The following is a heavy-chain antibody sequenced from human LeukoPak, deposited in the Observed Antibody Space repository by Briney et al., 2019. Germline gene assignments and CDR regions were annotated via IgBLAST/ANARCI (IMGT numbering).Heavy chain of an antibody. CDR1: GFTFSSYG. D-gene: IGHD6-13*01. V-gene: IGHV3-30*18. CDR3: AKDGAAAGTAGYYYYMDV. CDR2: ISYDGSNK. J-gene: IGHJ6*03. Sequence: PGRSLRLSCAASGFTFSSYGMHWVRQAPGKGLEWVAVISYDGSNKYYADSVKGRFTISRDNPKNTLYLQMNSLRAEDTAVYYCAKDGAAAGTAGYYYYMDVWGKGTTVTVSS.